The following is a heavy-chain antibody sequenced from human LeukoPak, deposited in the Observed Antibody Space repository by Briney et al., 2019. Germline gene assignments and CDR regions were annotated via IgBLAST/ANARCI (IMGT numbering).Heavy chain of an antibody. D-gene: IGHD3-10*01. Sequence: GGSLRLSCAASGFTFSSYGMHWVRQAPGKGLEWASSISSSSSYIYYADSVKGRFTISRDNAKNSLYLQMNSLRAEDTAVYYCARDKSPRAYYGSGNGDYWGQGTLVTVSS. V-gene: IGHV3-21*01. CDR1: GFTFSSYG. CDR3: ARDKSPRAYYGSGNGDY. CDR2: ISSSSSYI. J-gene: IGHJ4*02.